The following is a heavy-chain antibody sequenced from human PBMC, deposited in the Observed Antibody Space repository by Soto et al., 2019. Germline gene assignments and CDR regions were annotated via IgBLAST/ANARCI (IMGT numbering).Heavy chain of an antibody. J-gene: IGHJ5*02. CDR3: ARKNGNDTSSVVWFDP. D-gene: IGHD6-6*01. Sequence: QVQLVQSGAEVKKPGASVKVSCKASGYTFISYYMHWVRQAPGQGLEWMGMINPSGGGTYFAQKFQGSVPMTRDTSTGAVYMRLSSLRSENTAVYYCARKNGNDTSSVVWFDPWGQGTLLTVSS. CDR2: INPSGGGT. V-gene: IGHV1-46*01. CDR1: GYTFISYY.